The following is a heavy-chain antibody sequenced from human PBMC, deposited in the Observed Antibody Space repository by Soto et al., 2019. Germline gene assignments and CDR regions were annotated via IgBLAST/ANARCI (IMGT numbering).Heavy chain of an antibody. CDR3: ARERDSSSWYQTLTAWFDP. D-gene: IGHD6-13*01. V-gene: IGHV1-3*01. Sequence: XSVKVSCKASGYPFSSYAMHWVRQAPGQRLEWMGWINAGNGNTKYSQKFQGRVTITRDTSASTAYMELSSLRSEDTAVYYCARERDSSSWYQTLTAWFDPWGQGTLVTVSS. CDR2: INAGNGNT. CDR1: GYPFSSYA. J-gene: IGHJ5*02.